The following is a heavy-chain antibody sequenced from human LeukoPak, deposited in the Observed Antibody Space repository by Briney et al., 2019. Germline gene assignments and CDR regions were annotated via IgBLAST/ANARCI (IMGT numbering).Heavy chain of an antibody. D-gene: IGHD2-21*02. Sequence: ASVKVSCKAYRGTFSSYAISWVRQAPGQGLEWMGRIIPILGIANYAQKFQGRVTITADKSTSTAYMELSSLRSEDTAVYYCARVLPSYCGGDCYVPLYYYGMDVWGQGTTVTVSS. J-gene: IGHJ6*02. CDR1: RGTFSSYA. V-gene: IGHV1-69*04. CDR2: IIPILGIA. CDR3: ARVLPSYCGGDCYVPLYYYGMDV.